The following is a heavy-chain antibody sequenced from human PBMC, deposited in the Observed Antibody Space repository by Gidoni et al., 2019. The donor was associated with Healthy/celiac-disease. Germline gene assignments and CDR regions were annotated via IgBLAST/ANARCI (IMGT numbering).Heavy chain of an antibody. CDR3: AKDKQWRVRGVITSLFDY. V-gene: IGHV3-9*01. Sequence: EVQLVESGGGLVQPGRSLRLSCAASGFTFDDYAMHWVRQAPGKGLEWVSGISWNSGSIGYADSVKGRFTISRDNAKNSLYLQMNSLRAEDTALYYCAKDKQWRVRGVITSLFDYWGQGTLVTVSS. D-gene: IGHD3-10*01. J-gene: IGHJ4*02. CDR2: ISWNSGSI. CDR1: GFTFDDYA.